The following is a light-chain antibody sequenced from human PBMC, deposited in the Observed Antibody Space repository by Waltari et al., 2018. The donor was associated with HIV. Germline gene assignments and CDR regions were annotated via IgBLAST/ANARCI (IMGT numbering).Light chain of an antibody. CDR1: NSDLANSNY. V-gene: IGLV2-14*03. CDR3: SSYGGGNSLL. Sequence: QSALTQPASVSGSPGQSVTISCSGTNSDLANSNYVSWYQQPPGKAPKLILYGVNNRPSGVSNRFSGSKSDYTASLTISGLQSEDDGDYFCSSYGGGNSLLFGGGTKLTVL. CDR2: GVN. J-gene: IGLJ2*01.